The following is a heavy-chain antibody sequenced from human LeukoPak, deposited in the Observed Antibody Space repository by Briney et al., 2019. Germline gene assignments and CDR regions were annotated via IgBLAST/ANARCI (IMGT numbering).Heavy chain of an antibody. V-gene: IGHV5-51*01. CDR2: IYPGDSDT. J-gene: IGHJ4*02. D-gene: IGHD3-22*01. CDR1: GYSFTSYW. Sequence: GESLRISRKGSGYSFTSYWIGWVRQMPGKGLEWMGIIYPGDSDTRYSPSFQGQVTFSADKSISTAYLQWSSLKASDTAMYYCGRSSNGYYDYWGQGTLVTVSS. CDR3: GRSSNGYYDY.